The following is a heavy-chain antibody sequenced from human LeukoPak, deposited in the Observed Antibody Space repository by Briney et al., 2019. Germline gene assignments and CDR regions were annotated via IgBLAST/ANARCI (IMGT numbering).Heavy chain of an antibody. D-gene: IGHD6-13*01. V-gene: IGHV3-30*18. Sequence: PGRSLRLSCAASGFTFSSYGMHWVRQAPGKGLEWVAVISYDGSNKYHADSVKGRFTISRDNSKNTLYLQMNSLRAEDTAVYYCAKAGSWYGRAIDYWGQGTMVTVSS. CDR1: GFTFSSYG. CDR3: AKAGSWYGRAIDY. J-gene: IGHJ4*02. CDR2: ISYDGSNK.